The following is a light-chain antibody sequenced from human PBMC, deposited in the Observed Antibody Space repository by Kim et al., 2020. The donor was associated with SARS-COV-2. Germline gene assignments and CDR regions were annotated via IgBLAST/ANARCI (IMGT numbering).Light chain of an antibody. Sequence: ELTQPPSASGTPGQRVTISCSGSSSNIGSNTVNWYQQLPGTAPKLLIYSNNQRPSGVPDRFSGSKSGTSASLAISGLQSEDEADYYCAAWDDSFVVFG. CDR1: SSNIGSNT. V-gene: IGLV1-44*01. J-gene: IGLJ2*01. CDR3: AAWDDSFVV. CDR2: SNN.